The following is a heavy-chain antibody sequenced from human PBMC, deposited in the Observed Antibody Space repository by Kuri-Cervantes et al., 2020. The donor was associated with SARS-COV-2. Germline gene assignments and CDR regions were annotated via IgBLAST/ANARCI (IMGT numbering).Heavy chain of an antibody. V-gene: IGHV3-30*18. CDR1: GFTFSSYG. CDR3: AKDLEQQLDSHYGMDV. D-gene: IGHD6-13*01. J-gene: IGHJ6*02. CDR2: ISYDGSNK. Sequence: GGSLRLSCAASGFTFSSYGMHWVRQAPGKGLEWVAVISYDGSNKYYADSVKGRFTISRDNSKNTLYLQMNSLRAEDTAEYYCAKDLEQQLDSHYGMDVWGQGTTVTVSS.